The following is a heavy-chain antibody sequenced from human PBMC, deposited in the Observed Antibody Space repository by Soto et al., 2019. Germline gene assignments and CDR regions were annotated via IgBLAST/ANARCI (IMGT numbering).Heavy chain of an antibody. CDR2: IYHSGST. CDR1: GGSISSGGYS. V-gene: IGHV4-30-2*01. CDR3: ARLPGP. J-gene: IGHJ1*01. Sequence: PSETLSLTCAVSGGSISSGGYSWSWIRQPPGKGLEWIGYIYHSGSTYYNSSLKSRVTISVDRSKNQFSLKLSSVTAADTAVYYRARLPGPWGQGTLVTVSS.